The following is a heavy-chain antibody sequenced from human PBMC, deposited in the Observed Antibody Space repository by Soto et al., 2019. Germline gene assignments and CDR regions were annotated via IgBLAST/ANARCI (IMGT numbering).Heavy chain of an antibody. CDR1: GYTFTTYG. D-gene: IGHD3-22*01. J-gene: IGHJ3*02. Sequence: ASVKVSCKASGYTFTTYGISWVRQAPGQGLEWMGWISAYNGNTSYAQKQQGRVTMTTETYTSTAYLELRSLRFDDTAVYYCGRVFFRLFAFDIGGQGTRVTVSS. CDR3: GRVFFRLFAFDI. CDR2: ISAYNGNT. V-gene: IGHV1-18*01.